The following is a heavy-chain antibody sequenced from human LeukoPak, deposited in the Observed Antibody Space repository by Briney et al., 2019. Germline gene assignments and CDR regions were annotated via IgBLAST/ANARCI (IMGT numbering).Heavy chain of an antibody. J-gene: IGHJ5*02. CDR1: GYSFNAYY. V-gene: IGHV1-2*02. D-gene: IGHD3-22*01. CDR2: TDPDTGVT. Sequence: ASVKVSCRASGYSFNAYYIHWVRQAPGQGLEWMGWTDPDTGVTHSAQKFEGRVTMTRDTSISTAYMELSRLRSDDTAVYYCARGGDSSGYSIDPWGQGTLVTVSS. CDR3: ARGGDSSGYSIDP.